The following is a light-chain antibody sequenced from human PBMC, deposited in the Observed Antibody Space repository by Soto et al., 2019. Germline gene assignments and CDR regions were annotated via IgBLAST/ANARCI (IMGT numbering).Light chain of an antibody. V-gene: IGKV3-20*01. Sequence: EFVLTQSPGTLSLSPGEGATLSCRASQSVSSTFLAWYQQQPGQAPRLLIPGGSSRATGIPARFSGSGSGTDFTLTISRLEPEDFAVYYCQQYNNWPRTFGQGTKVDIK. CDR1: QSVSSTF. CDR2: GGS. CDR3: QQYNNWPRT. J-gene: IGKJ1*01.